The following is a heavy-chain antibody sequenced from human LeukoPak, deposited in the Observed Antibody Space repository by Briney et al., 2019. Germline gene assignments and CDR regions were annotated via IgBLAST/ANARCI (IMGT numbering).Heavy chain of an antibody. CDR3: ARDDCSSISWYDNWFDP. CDR2: IKQNGSEK. V-gene: IGHV3-7*01. D-gene: IGHD2-2*01. Sequence: GGSLRLSCAASGFTFSSYWMSWVRQAPGKGLEWVSNIKQNGSEKYYVDSVKGRFTISRDNAKNSLYLQMNSLRAEDTAVYYCARDDCSSISWYDNWFDPWGQGTLVTVSS. CDR1: GFTFSSYW. J-gene: IGHJ5*02.